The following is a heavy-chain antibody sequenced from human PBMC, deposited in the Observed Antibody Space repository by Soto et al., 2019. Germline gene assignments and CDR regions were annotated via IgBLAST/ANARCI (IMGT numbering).Heavy chain of an antibody. D-gene: IGHD1-7*01. J-gene: IGHJ3*02. CDR2: ISYDGSNK. CDR1: GFTFSSYA. V-gene: IGHV3-30-3*01. CDR3: ARTGTRYAFDI. Sequence: PGGSLRLSCAASGFTFSSYAMHWVRQAPGKGLEWVAVISYDGSNKYYADSVKGRFTISRDNSKNTLYLQMNSLRAEDTAVYYCARTGTRYAFDIWGQGTMVTV.